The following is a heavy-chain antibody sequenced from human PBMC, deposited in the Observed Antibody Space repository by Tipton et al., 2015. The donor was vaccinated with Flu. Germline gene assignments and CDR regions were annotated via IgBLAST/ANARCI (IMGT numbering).Heavy chain of an antibody. CDR3: ARRDYSNYVSEPKSWFHP. CDR1: GYSIRSSNYY. Sequence: LRLSCTVSGYSIRSSNYYWGWIRQPPGKGLEWIGNIHRGGSPYYNPSLRSRVTFSVDTSKNQFYLRLTSVTAADTAVYYCARRDYSNYVSEPKSWFHPWGQGTLVTVSA. D-gene: IGHD4-11*01. V-gene: IGHV4-38-2*02. CDR2: IHRGGSP. J-gene: IGHJ5*02.